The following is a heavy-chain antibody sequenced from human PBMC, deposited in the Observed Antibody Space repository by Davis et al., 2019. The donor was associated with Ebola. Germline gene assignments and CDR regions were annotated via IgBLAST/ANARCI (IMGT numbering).Heavy chain of an antibody. V-gene: IGHV1-18*04. CDR1: GYTFTGYY. J-gene: IGHJ4*02. D-gene: IGHD2-15*01. CDR2: ISAYNGNT. Sequence: ASVKVSCKASGYTFTGYYMHWVRQAPGQGLEWMGWISAYNGNTNYAQKLQGRVTMTTDTSTSTAYMELRSLRSDDTAVYYCAKTLSTRAATCFDYWGQGTLVTVSS. CDR3: AKTLSTRAATCFDY.